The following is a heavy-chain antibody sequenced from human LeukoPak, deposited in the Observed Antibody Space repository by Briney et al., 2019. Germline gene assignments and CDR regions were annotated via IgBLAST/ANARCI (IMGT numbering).Heavy chain of an antibody. CDR2: IYYSGTT. D-gene: IGHD2-15*01. Sequence: SETLSLTCIVSGGSISNYYWSWLRQSPGKGLELIGYIYYSGTTNYSPSLKSRVSISVDTSKKQFSLKLSSVTAADTAVYYCARSPGGGFDIWGQGTMVTVSS. CDR3: ARSPGGGFDI. CDR1: GGSISNYY. V-gene: IGHV4-59*01. J-gene: IGHJ3*02.